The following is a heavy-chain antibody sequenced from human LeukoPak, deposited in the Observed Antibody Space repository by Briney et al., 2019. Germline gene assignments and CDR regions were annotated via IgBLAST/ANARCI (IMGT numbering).Heavy chain of an antibody. CDR3: ARHLDGYNYYYYYYMDV. J-gene: IGHJ6*03. CDR2: IYYSGST. D-gene: IGHD5-24*01. V-gene: IGHV4-39*01. CDR1: GGSIRSSGYY. Sequence: SETLSLTCTVSGGSIRSSGYYWRWIRQPPGKGLEWIGSIYYSGSTYYNPSLKTRVPISVDTSKNQCSVKLSSGTAADTAVYYCARHLDGYNYYYYYYMDVWGKGTTVTVSS.